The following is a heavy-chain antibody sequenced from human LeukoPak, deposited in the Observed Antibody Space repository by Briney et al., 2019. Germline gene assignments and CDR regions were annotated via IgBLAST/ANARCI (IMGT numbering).Heavy chain of an antibody. CDR3: ARGRTTGDY. J-gene: IGHJ4*02. V-gene: IGHV4-34*01. CDR2: INHSGST. D-gene: IGHD1-1*01. CDR1: GGSFSGYY. Sequence: SETLSLXCAVYGGSFSGYYWSWIRQPPGKGLEWIGEINHSGSTNYNPSLKSRITISIDTSKNQFSLKLSSVTAAATAVYYCARGRTTGDYWGQGTLVTVSS.